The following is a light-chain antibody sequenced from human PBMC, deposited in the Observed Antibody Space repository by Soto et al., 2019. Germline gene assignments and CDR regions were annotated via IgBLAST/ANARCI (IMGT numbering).Light chain of an antibody. J-gene: IGKJ2*01. CDR3: QQYKSYSYT. CDR1: ESISNW. CDR2: DAS. Sequence: DIQMTQSPSILSASVGDRVAITCRANESISNWLVWYQQKPGKAPQVLIYDASRLESGVPVRFSGSGSGTEFTLTISSLQPDDLATYYCQQYKSYSYTFGQGTNLEI. V-gene: IGKV1-5*01.